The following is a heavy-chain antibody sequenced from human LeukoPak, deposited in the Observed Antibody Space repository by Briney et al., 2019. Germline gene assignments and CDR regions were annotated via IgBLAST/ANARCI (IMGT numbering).Heavy chain of an antibody. CDR3: APTAEAYTSWWKV. J-gene: IGHJ4*02. CDR2: INPDSGFT. V-gene: IGHV1-2*02. D-gene: IGHD3-16*01. CDR1: GYKFTDDY. Sequence: ASVKASCKASGYKFTDDYMRWVRQAPGQGLEFMGWINPDSGFTNYAQKFKGRVTMTRDTSISTAYLEVRSLTSDDTAVYYCAPTAEAYTSWWKVWGQGTLVTVSS.